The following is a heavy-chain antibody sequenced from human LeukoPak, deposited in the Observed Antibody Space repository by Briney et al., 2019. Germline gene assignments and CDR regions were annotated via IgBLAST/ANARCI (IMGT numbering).Heavy chain of an antibody. J-gene: IGHJ4*02. CDR3: ARDIPRVDTAMAPDY. CDR2: ISESGGST. CDR1: GFTFSSYA. V-gene: IGHV3-23*01. Sequence: PGRSLRLSCAASGFTFSSYAMSWVRRAPGKGLEWVSGISESGGSTFYADSVKGRFTISRDNSKNTLDLQMNSLKAEDTAVYFCARDIPRVDTAMAPDYWGQGTLVTVSS. D-gene: IGHD5-18*01.